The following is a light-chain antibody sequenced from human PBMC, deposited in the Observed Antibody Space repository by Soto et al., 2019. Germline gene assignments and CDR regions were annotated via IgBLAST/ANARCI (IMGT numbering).Light chain of an antibody. CDR3: QQYSVYWT. Sequence: IQMSQSPSTLSASVGDRVTITFRASQSISNYLNWYQQKPGKAPKVLIYDASSWAGGVPSRFTGSGSGTEFTLTINSLQPDDFATYYCQQYSVYWTFGQGTKVDIK. J-gene: IGKJ1*01. CDR2: DAS. V-gene: IGKV1-5*01. CDR1: QSISNY.